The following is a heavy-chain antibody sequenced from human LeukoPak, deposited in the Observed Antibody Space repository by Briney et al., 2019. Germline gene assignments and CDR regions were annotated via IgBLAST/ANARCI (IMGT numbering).Heavy chain of an antibody. CDR3: ARWGSLSEAYYYYYGMDV. CDR1: GYNFATYW. V-gene: IGHV5-51*01. D-gene: IGHD7-27*01. J-gene: IGHJ6*02. Sequence: HGESLQISCKGSGYNFATYWIGWVRQMSGKGLEWMGIIYPGDSDTRYSPSFQGQVTISADKSISTAYLQWSSLKASDTAMYYCARWGSLSEAYYYYYGMDVWGQGTTVTVSS. CDR2: IYPGDSDT.